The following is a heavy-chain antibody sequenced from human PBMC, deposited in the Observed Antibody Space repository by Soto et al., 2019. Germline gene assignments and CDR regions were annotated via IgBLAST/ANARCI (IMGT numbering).Heavy chain of an antibody. CDR3: ASRYDSSDY. Sequence: QVQLVQSGTEVKKPGSSVKVSCKASGGTFSSYTISWVRQAPGQGLEWMGRIIPILGIANYAQKFQGRVTITADKPKSTAYMELSSLRSEDTGVYYCASRYDSSDYWGQGTLVTVSS. D-gene: IGHD3-22*01. V-gene: IGHV1-69*02. CDR2: IIPILGIA. CDR1: GGTFSSYT. J-gene: IGHJ4*02.